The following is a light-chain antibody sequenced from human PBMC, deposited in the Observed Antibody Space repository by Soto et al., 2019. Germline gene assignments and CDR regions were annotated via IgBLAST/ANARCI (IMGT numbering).Light chain of an antibody. CDR3: AAWDDSLSGVV. V-gene: IGLV1-47*01. Sequence: QSVLTQPPSASGTPGQRVTISGSGSSSNIGTNYVYWYKQVPGTAPKLLIYRNDQRPSGVPDRVSGSKSGTSASLAISGLRSEDEADYYCAAWDDSLSGVVFGGGTKVTVL. J-gene: IGLJ2*01. CDR1: SSNIGTNY. CDR2: RND.